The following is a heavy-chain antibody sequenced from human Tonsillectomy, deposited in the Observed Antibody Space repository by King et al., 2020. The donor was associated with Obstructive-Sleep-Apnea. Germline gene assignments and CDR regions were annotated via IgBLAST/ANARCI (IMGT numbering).Heavy chain of an antibody. CDR2: SSNSGCT. CDR1: GASINPRS. Sequence: VQLQESGPGLVKPSETLFLTCKVSGASINPRSWSWNRQPPGRGLEWIGYSSNSGCTNYNPSLKSRVTISVDASKDQFSLKLSSVTAADTAVYYCARDNMGSLDYWGQGTLVTVSS. D-gene: IGHD1-26*01. V-gene: IGHV4-59*11. CDR3: ARDNMGSLDY. J-gene: IGHJ4*02.